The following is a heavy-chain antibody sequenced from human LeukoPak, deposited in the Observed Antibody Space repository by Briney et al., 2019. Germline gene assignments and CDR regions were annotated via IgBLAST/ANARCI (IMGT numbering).Heavy chain of an antibody. J-gene: IGHJ4*02. Sequence: SETLSLTCAVYGGSFSGYYWSWLRQPPGKGLEWIGEINHSGSTNYNPSLKSRVTISVDTSKNQFSLKLSSVTAADTAVYYCARATYSSSWFYWGQGTLVTVSS. CDR2: INHSGST. D-gene: IGHD6-13*01. CDR1: GGSFSGYY. V-gene: IGHV4-34*01. CDR3: ARATYSSSWFY.